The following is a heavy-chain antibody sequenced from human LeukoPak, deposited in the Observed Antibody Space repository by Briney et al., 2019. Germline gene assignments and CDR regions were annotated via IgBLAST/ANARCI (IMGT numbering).Heavy chain of an antibody. CDR1: GGSISNYY. CDR3: ARLGRTYYDFWSGP. Sequence: PSETLSLTCTVSGGSISNYYWTWIRQPPGKGLEWIGYIYYTGATSYNPSLKSRVTISVDTSKNQFSLKLSSVTAADTAVYYCARLGRTYYDFWSGPWGQGTLVTVSS. J-gene: IGHJ5*02. D-gene: IGHD3-3*01. CDR2: IYYTGAT. V-gene: IGHV4-59*08.